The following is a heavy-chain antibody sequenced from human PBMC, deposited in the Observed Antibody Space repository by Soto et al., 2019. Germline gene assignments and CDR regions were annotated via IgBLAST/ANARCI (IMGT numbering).Heavy chain of an antibody. CDR1: GGSISSYY. V-gene: IGHV4-59*01. D-gene: IGHD6-13*01. J-gene: IGHJ6*03. CDR2: IYYSGST. Sequence: SETLSLTCTVSGGSISSYYWSWIRQPPGKGLEWIGYIYYSGSTNYNPSLKSRVTISVDTSRNQFSLKLSSVTAADTAVYYCARVGRSIAADRPDYHYYYMEVWGKGTTVTV. CDR3: ARVGRSIAADRPDYHYYYMEV.